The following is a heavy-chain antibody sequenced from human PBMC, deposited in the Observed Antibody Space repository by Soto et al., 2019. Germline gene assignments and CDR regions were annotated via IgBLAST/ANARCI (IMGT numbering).Heavy chain of an antibody. Sequence: SETLSLTCTVSGDSVSSGSFYWSWIRQSPGKGLEWLGYIHYSGSTSYNPSLKRRVTVSVDTSKNQFSLNLTSVTAADTAVYYCARGPYSRGVGATNPSHWGQGTPVTVSS. CDR1: GDSVSSGSFY. D-gene: IGHD1-26*01. CDR3: ARGPYSRGVGATNPSH. CDR2: IHYSGST. V-gene: IGHV4-61*01. J-gene: IGHJ4*02.